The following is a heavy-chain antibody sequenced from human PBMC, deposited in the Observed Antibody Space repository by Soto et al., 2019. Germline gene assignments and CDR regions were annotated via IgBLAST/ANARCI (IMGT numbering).Heavy chain of an antibody. Sequence: PSETLSLTCAVSGYSISSGYYWGWIRQPPGKGLEWIGSIYHSGSTYSNPSLKSRVTISIDTSKNQFSLKLSSVTAADTAVYSCARRVLPPLLVFDYWGQGTLVTVSS. CDR1: GYSISSGYY. CDR2: IYHSGST. D-gene: IGHD2-8*02. V-gene: IGHV4-38-2*01. CDR3: ARRVLPPLLVFDY. J-gene: IGHJ4*02.